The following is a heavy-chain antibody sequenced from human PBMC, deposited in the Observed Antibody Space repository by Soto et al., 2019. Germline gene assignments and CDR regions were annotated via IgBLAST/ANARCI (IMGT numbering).Heavy chain of an antibody. CDR2: INSDGIIT. D-gene: IGHD3-9*01. J-gene: IGHJ6*02. V-gene: IGHV3-74*01. CDR1: GFTFRSYW. CDR3: ARDYVLRYFDWSYPYGMDV. Sequence: EVQLVESGGGLVQPGGSLRLSCAASGFTFRSYWMHWVRQAPGKGLVWVARINSDGIITSYADSVKGRFTISRDNAKNTLYLQMNSLRAEDTAVYYCARDYVLRYFDWSYPYGMDVWGQGTTVTVSS.